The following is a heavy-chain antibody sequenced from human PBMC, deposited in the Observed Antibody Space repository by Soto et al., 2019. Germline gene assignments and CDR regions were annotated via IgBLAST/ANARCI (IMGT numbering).Heavy chain of an antibody. Sequence: GGSLRLSCAASGFTFSSYGMHWVRQAPGKGLEWVAVISYDGSNKYYADSVKGRFTISRDNSKNTLYLQMNSLRAEDTAVYYCAKVSGFLEWLFAYWGQGTLVTVSS. V-gene: IGHV3-30*18. CDR2: ISYDGSNK. D-gene: IGHD3-3*01. J-gene: IGHJ4*02. CDR3: AKVSGFLEWLFAY. CDR1: GFTFSSYG.